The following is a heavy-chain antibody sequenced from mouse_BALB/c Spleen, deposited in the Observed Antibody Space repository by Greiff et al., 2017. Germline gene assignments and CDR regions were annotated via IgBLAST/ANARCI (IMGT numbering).Heavy chain of an antibody. CDR3: ARGQEGPYAMDY. CDR2: ISSGGST. J-gene: IGHJ4*01. CDR1: GFTFSSYA. V-gene: IGHV5-6-5*01. Sequence: EVHLVESGGGLVKPGGSLKLSCAASGFTFSSYAMSWVRQTPEKRLEWVASISSGGSTYYPDSVKGRFTISRDNARNILYLQMSSLRSEDTAMYYCARGQEGPYAMDYWGQGTSVTVSS.